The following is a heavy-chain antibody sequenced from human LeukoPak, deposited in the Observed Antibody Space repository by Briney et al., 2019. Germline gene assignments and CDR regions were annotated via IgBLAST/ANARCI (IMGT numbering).Heavy chain of an antibody. D-gene: IGHD1-26*01. CDR3: ARIGGNWFDP. V-gene: IGHV2-70*11. J-gene: IGHJ5*02. Sequence: SGPAPVKSTQTLTLTCTFSGFSLSTSGMCVSWIRQPPGKALEWLARIDWDDDKYYSTSLKTRLTISKDTSKNQVVLTMTNMDPVDTATYYCARIGGNWFDPCGQGTLVTVSS. CDR2: IDWDDDK. CDR1: GFSLSTSGMC.